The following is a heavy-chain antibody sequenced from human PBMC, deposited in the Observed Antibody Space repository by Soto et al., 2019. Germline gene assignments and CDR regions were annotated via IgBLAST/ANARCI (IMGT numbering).Heavy chain of an antibody. V-gene: IGHV3-30*18. Sequence: QLVESGGGVVPPGASLRLSLAASGFPFSTFGMHWVRQTPGKGLEWVAVISYDGNNKVYADSVKGRFTISRDNFKNTVDLVMNNLKVDDTAVYYCAKDLQAYGDYDYYCYGLDVWGQGATVSVSS. CDR3: AKDLQAYGDYDYYCYGLDV. CDR2: ISYDGNNK. CDR1: GFPFSTFG. D-gene: IGHD4-17*01. J-gene: IGHJ6*02.